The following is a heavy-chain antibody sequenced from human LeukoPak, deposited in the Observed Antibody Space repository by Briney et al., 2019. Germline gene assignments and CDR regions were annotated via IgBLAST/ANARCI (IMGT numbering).Heavy chain of an antibody. Sequence: GGSLRLSCAASGFTFSTYGMHWVRQAPGKGLEWVAFIRYDGRNKYYADSVKGRFTISRDNSKSTLYLQMNSLRAEDTAVYYCARDLRYYDFWSGNSVGYMDVWGKGTTVTVSS. CDR3: ARDLRYYDFWSGNSVGYMDV. J-gene: IGHJ6*03. CDR2: IRYDGRNK. D-gene: IGHD3-3*01. V-gene: IGHV3-30*02. CDR1: GFTFSTYG.